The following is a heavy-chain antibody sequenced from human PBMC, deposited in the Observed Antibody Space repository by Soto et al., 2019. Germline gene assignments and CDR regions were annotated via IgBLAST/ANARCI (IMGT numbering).Heavy chain of an antibody. CDR2: INSAGSST. CDR1: GFTFSSYW. V-gene: IGHV3-74*01. D-gene: IGHD2-8*02. Sequence: EVQLVESGGGLVQPGGSLRLSCAASGFTFSSYWMHWVRQAPGKGLVWVSRINSAGSSTSYADSVKGRFTIARDNAKNTLYLEVSSLRAEDTAVYYCLRTSLVVSAAGRGVYGGQGTLVTVST. CDR3: LRTSLVVSAAGRGVY. J-gene: IGHJ4*02.